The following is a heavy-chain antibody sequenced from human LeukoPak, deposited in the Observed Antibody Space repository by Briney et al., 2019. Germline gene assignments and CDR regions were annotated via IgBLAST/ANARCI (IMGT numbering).Heavy chain of an antibody. CDR2: IYYSGST. J-gene: IGHJ4*02. Sequence: SETLSLTCTASGGSISSSRYSWGWVRQPPGKGLEWIGSIYYSGSTYYNPSLKSRVNISVDTSKNQFSLKLSYVTAADTAVYYCAIAAADVFDYWGQGTLVTVSS. CDR3: AIAAADVFDY. CDR1: GGSISSSRYS. V-gene: IGHV4-39*01. D-gene: IGHD6-13*01.